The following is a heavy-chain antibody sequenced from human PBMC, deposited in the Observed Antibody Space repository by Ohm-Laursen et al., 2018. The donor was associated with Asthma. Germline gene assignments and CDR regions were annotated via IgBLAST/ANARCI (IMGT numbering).Heavy chain of an antibody. J-gene: IGHJ4*02. CDR1: GGSISSGHYY. D-gene: IGHD3-10*01. CDR2: IHYSGTT. Sequence: TLSLTCTVSGGSISSGHYYWTWIRQRPGTGLEWIGNIHYSGTTIYTPSLESRLTISLDTSKNQFSLNLSSVTAADTALYFCARDGRLRGSFDCWGQGNLVTVSS. V-gene: IGHV4-31*03. CDR3: ARDGRLRGSFDC.